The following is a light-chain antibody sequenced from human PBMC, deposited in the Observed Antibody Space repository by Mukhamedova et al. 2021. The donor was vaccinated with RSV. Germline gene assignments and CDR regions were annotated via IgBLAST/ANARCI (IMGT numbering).Light chain of an antibody. J-gene: IGLJ2*01. Sequence: SDVGGYNYVSWYQQRPGKAPKLMIFEVSNRPSGVSNRFSGSKSGHSASLTISGLQAEDEADYFCSSYTSSNSPGFGGGTKLTVL. V-gene: IGLV2-14*01. CDR3: SSYTSSNSPG. CDR2: EVS. CDR1: SDVGGYNY.